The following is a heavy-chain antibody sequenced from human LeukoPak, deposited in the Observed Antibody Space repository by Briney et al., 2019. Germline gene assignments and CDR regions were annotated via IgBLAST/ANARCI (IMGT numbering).Heavy chain of an antibody. CDR3: ARDTNGDGWFDP. V-gene: IGHV3-48*03. D-gene: IGHD4-17*01. CDR1: GFTFSSYE. J-gene: IGHJ5*02. Sequence: GGSLRLSCAASGFTFSSYEMNWVRQAPGKGLEWVSYISSSGSTIYYADSVKGRFTISRDNAKNSLYLQMNSLRAEDTSVYYCARDTNGDGWFDPWGQGTLVTVSS. CDR2: ISSSGSTI.